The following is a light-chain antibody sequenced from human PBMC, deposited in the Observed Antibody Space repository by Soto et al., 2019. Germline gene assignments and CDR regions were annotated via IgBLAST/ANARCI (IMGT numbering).Light chain of an antibody. CDR1: QDIGNQ. Sequence: AIQMTQSPSSLSASVGDRVSITCRTSQDIGNQLGWYQQKPGKAPKALIYAASSLQSGVPSRFSGSGSGTDFTLTITTLQPEDFATYYCLQDYSYPRTFGQGTKVEIK. V-gene: IGKV1-6*02. CDR2: AAS. CDR3: LQDYSYPRT. J-gene: IGKJ1*01.